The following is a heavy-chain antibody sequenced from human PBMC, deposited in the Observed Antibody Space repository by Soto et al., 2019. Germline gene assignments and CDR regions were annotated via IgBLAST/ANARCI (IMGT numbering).Heavy chain of an antibody. CDR2: IIPIFGTA. J-gene: IGHJ6*02. D-gene: IGHD2-21*02. CDR3: ARAYCGGDCYSPNSYYYYGMDV. CDR1: GGTFSSYA. V-gene: IGHV1-69*13. Sequence: ASVKVSCKASGGTFSSYAISWVRQAPGQGLEWMGGIIPIFGTANYAQKFQGRVTITADESTSTAYMELSSLRSEDTAVYYCARAYCGGDCYSPNSYYYYGMDVWGQGTTVTVSS.